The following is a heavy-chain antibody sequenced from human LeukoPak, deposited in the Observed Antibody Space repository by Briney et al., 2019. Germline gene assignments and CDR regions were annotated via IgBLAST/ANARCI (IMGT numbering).Heavy chain of an antibody. V-gene: IGHV4-59*01. Sequence: PSETLSLTCTVSGGSISSYYWSWIRQPPGRGLEWIGYIHYSGSTNYNPSLKSRVTISVDTSKNQFSLKLSSVTAADTAVYYCARTTEGGYTYGYFYYYYMDVWGKGTTVTISS. CDR2: IHYSGST. CDR3: ARTTEGGYTYGYFYYYYMDV. J-gene: IGHJ6*03. D-gene: IGHD5-18*01. CDR1: GGSISSYY.